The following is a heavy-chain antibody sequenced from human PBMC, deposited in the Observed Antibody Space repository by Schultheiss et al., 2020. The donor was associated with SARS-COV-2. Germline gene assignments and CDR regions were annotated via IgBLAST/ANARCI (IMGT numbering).Heavy chain of an antibody. J-gene: IGHJ4*02. CDR1: GFIFGRYT. V-gene: IGHV3-48*02. CDR2: ISYGCTNI. Sequence: GGSLRLSCVGSGFIFGRYTMNWVRQAPGKGLEWIAYISYGCTNIFYAPSLKGRFTVSRDNAKNSLYLQMNSLRDEDTAVYYCARDRGYSSKDYWGQGTLVTVSS. CDR3: ARDRGYSSKDY. D-gene: IGHD5-18*01.